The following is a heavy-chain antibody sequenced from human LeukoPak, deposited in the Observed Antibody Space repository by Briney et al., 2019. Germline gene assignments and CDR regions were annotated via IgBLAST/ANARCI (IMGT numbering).Heavy chain of an antibody. J-gene: IGHJ4*02. CDR1: GYSISSGYY. Sequence: SETLSLTCAVSGYSISSGYYWGLIRQPPGKGLEWIGSIYHSGSTYYNPSLKSRVTISADTSKNQFFLKLSSVTAADTAVYYCEKTRTGPYYFDYWGQGTLVTVSS. CDR2: IYHSGST. CDR3: EKTRTGPYYFDY. V-gene: IGHV4-38-2*01.